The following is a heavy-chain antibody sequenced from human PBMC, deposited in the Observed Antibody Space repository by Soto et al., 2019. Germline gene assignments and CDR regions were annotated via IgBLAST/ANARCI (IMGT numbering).Heavy chain of an antibody. J-gene: IGHJ4*02. CDR2: ISSSSSTT. CDR1: GFTFTTYS. CDR3: AIDAGSWGY. V-gene: IGHV3-48*02. Sequence: EVQLVESGGGLVQPGGSLRLSCAASGFTFTTYSMNWVRQAPGKGLEWVSYISSSSSTTYYADSVKGRFTISRDNAKNSVYLHMNSLRDEDTAVYYCAIDAGSWGYWGQGTLVTVS. D-gene: IGHD3-10*01.